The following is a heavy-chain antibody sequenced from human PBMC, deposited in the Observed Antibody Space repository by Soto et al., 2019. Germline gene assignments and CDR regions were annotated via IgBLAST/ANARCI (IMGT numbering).Heavy chain of an antibody. CDR3: ARGGYYCSSTNCYYQFDY. Sequence: NPSETLSLTCTVSGGSISTYYWSWIRQPAGKGLEWIGRIYTSGSTNYNPSLKSRVTMSVDTSKNQFSLKLTSVTAADTAVYYCARGGYYCSSTNCYYQFDYWGQGTLVTVSS. CDR2: IYTSGST. D-gene: IGHD2-2*01. V-gene: IGHV4-4*07. CDR1: GGSISTYY. J-gene: IGHJ4*02.